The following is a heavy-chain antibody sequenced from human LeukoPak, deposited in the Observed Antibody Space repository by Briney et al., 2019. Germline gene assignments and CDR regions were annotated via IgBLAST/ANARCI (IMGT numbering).Heavy chain of an antibody. CDR1: GYSISSGYY. CDR2: IYHSGGT. Sequence: SETLSLTCTVSGYSISSGYYWGWIRQPPGKGLEWIGSIYHSGGTYYNPSLKSRVTISVDTSKNQFSLKLSSVTAADTAVYYCARDGRRGTTVTLNYFDYWGQGTLVTVSS. D-gene: IGHD4-11*01. J-gene: IGHJ4*02. V-gene: IGHV4-38-2*02. CDR3: ARDGRRGTTVTLNYFDY.